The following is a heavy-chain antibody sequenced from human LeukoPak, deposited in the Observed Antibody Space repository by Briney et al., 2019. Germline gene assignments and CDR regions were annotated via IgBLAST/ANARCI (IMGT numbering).Heavy chain of an antibody. J-gene: IGHJ4*02. Sequence: PGGSLRLSCTASGFTFSSYTMSWVRQAPGKGLKWVSTITTGGPNTYYADSVKGRFTVSRDDSKNTLYLQMNSLRAEDTAVYYCAKDLYCSSTSCYYFDYWGQGTLVTVSS. V-gene: IGHV3-23*01. D-gene: IGHD2-2*01. CDR1: GFTFSSYT. CDR2: ITTGGPNT. CDR3: AKDLYCSSTSCYYFDY.